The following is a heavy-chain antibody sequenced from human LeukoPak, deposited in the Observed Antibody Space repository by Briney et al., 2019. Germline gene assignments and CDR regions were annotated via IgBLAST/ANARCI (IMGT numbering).Heavy chain of an antibody. Sequence: PGGSLRLSCAASGFTFSSYAMSWVRQAPGKGLEWVSAISGSGGSTYYADSVKGRFTISRDNSKNTLYLQMNSLRAEDTAVYYCARDPQTLPTYYYDSSGYYYDYYYGMDVWGQGTTVTVSS. V-gene: IGHV3-23*01. CDR3: ARDPQTLPTYYYDSSGYYYDYYYGMDV. CDR2: ISGSGGST. J-gene: IGHJ6*02. CDR1: GFTFSSYA. D-gene: IGHD3-22*01.